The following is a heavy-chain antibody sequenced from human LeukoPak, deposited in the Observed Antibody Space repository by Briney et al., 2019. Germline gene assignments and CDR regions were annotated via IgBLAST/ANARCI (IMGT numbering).Heavy chain of an antibody. D-gene: IGHD3-22*01. J-gene: IGHJ4*02. CDR2: TSYSGYP. Sequence: SETLSLTCTVSGGSISSTEDHWTWIRQHPGKALEWIGYTSYSGYPDSNPSLKSRVTISLDTSKNQFSLKLSSVTAADTAMYYCASGNYYDSSPFDYWGQGTLVTVSS. V-gene: IGHV4-31*03. CDR3: ASGNYYDSSPFDY. CDR1: GGSISSTEDH.